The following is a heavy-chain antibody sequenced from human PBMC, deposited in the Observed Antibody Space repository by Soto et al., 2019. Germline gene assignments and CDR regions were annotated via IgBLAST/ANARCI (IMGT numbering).Heavy chain of an antibody. CDR1: GGSISSYY. CDR2: IYYSGST. J-gene: IGHJ5*02. CDR3: ARWEYAAWFDP. D-gene: IGHD1-26*01. V-gene: IGHV4-59*01. Sequence: SETLSLTCTVSGGSISSYYWSWIRQPPGKGLEWIGYIYYSGSTNYNPSLKSRVTISVDTSKNQFSLKLSSVTAADTAVYYCARWEYAAWFDPWGQGTLVTVSS.